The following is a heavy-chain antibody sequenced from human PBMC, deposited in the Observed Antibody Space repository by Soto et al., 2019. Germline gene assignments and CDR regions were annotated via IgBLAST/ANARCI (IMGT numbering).Heavy chain of an antibody. CDR3: VRGSPPGFNWFDP. Sequence: PSETLSLTCSVSAGSISSNYWSWIRQPAGKRLEWVGRIYTSGSTNYNPSLKSRVTMSIDTSKNQFSLNLNSVTAADTAAYYCVRGSPPGFNWFDPWGQGILVTVSS. V-gene: IGHV4-4*07. CDR1: AGSISSNY. D-gene: IGHD3-10*01. J-gene: IGHJ5*02. CDR2: IYTSGST.